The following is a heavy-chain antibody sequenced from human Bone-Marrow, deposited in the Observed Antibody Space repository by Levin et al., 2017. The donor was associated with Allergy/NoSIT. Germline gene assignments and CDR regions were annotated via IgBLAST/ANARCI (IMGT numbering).Heavy chain of an antibody. V-gene: IGHV3-23*01. Sequence: PGESLKISCAASAFTFTNYAMSWVRQAPGKGLERVSGITGSGSNTYYTDSVKGRFTISRDNSENTLYLQMNSLRAEDTAVYFCARAVIGYWYFDLWGRGTLVTVSS. J-gene: IGHJ2*01. D-gene: IGHD2-21*01. CDR2: ITGSGSNT. CDR3: ARAVIGYWYFDL. CDR1: AFTFTNYA.